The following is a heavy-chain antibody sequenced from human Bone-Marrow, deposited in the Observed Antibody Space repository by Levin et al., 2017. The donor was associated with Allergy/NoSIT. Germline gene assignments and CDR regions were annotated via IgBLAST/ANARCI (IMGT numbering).Heavy chain of an antibody. Sequence: GSLRLSCAVYGESFSGFYWSWIRHIPGKGLEWIGESNNGGSINTNPSLKSRVTVSIATSKKQVSLKVRAVTAADRGVYYCARGLVAGNDALDIWGQGTKVAVSS. CDR3: ARGLVAGNDALDI. CDR2: SNNGGSI. D-gene: IGHD5-12*01. V-gene: IGHV4-34*01. CDR1: GESFSGFY. J-gene: IGHJ3*02.